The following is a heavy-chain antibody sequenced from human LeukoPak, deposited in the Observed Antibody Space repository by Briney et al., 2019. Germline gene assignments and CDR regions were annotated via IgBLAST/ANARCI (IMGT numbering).Heavy chain of an antibody. D-gene: IGHD6-19*01. V-gene: IGHV3-30*09. J-gene: IGHJ4*02. CDR3: ARGNGLSSGWYEFDF. Sequence: GGSLRLSCAASGFTFSSYAIHWVRQAPGKGLEWVSLISVDGSNKYYADSVKGRFAISRDNSKNTLYLQMNSLRPEDTAVYYCARGNGLSSGWYEFDFWGQGALVAVSS. CDR2: ISVDGSNK. CDR1: GFTFSSYA.